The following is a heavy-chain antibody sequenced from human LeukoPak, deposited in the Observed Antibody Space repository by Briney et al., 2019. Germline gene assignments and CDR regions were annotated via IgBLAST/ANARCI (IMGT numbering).Heavy chain of an antibody. J-gene: IGHJ4*02. Sequence: GGSLRLSCAASGFTFSSYAMSWVRQAPGKGLEWVSAISGSGGSTYYADSVKGRFTISRDNAKNSLYLQMNSLRAEDTAVYYCARVLHKRNYDSSTYYGYWGQGTLVTVSS. CDR3: ARVLHKRNYDSSTYYGY. CDR1: GFTFSSYA. V-gene: IGHV3-23*01. CDR2: ISGSGGST. D-gene: IGHD3-22*01.